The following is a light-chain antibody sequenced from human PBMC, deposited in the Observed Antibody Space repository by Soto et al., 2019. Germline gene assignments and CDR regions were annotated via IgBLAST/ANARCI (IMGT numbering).Light chain of an antibody. CDR1: QGVGRF. J-gene: IGKJ4*01. CDR3: QQRGGWPLT. V-gene: IGKV3-11*01. CDR2: DAS. Sequence: EIVLTQSPATLSLSPGERAALSCRASQGVGRFLAWYQQKPDQAPRLLIYDASNRATGIPARFSGSGAVTDFTLASDNLEPEDFAVYYCQQRGGWPLTFGGGTKVEIK.